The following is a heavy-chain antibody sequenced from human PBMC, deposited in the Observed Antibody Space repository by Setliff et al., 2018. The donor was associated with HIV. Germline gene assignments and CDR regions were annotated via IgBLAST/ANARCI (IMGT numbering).Heavy chain of an antibody. CDR1: GGSISNYY. Sequence: PSETLSLTCTVSGGSISNYYWSWIRQPPGKGLEWIGYIYPIGSPDFPSGNTVYNPSFTSRLTLSLDTSKNQFSLKLTSVTATDAALYYCTGDYNSGSNRFDDWGQGTPVTVS. CDR2: IYPIGSPDFPSGNT. V-gene: IGHV4-4*08. D-gene: IGHD3-10*01. CDR3: TGDYNSGSNRFDD. J-gene: IGHJ4*02.